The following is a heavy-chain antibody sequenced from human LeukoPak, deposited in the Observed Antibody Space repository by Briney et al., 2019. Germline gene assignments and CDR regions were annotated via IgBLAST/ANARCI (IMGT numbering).Heavy chain of an antibody. D-gene: IGHD3-3*01. CDR1: GSSISSGYY. CDR2: IYHSGST. Sequence: SETLSLTCSVSGSSISSGYYWGWIRQPPGKGLEWIGSIYHSGSTDYNPSLKSRVTISIDTSKNQFSLKLSSVTAADTAVYYCVRDSGYDFWSGYYLHWFDPWGQGTLVTVSS. V-gene: IGHV4-38-2*02. J-gene: IGHJ5*02. CDR3: VRDSGYDFWSGYYLHWFDP.